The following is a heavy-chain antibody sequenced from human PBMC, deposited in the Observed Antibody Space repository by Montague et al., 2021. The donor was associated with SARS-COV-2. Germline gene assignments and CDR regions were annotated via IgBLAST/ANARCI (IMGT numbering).Heavy chain of an antibody. CDR1: GGSLNPYY. J-gene: IGHJ5*02. V-gene: IGHV4-59*01. CDR2: IYFSGGA. CDR3: ARDVTYDTLGP. Sequence: SETLSLTCSVAGGSLNPYYWFWIRQPPGKGLEWIGHIYFSGGANYNPSFKSRVAISVDTSKNEISLKLKSVTAADTAVYYCARDVTYDTLGPWGQGTLVTVSS. D-gene: IGHD3-22*01.